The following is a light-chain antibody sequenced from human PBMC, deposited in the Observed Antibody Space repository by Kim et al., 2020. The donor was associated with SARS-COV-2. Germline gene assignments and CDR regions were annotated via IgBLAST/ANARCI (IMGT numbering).Light chain of an antibody. Sequence: EIVMTQSPATLSVSPGERATLSCRASQSISTNLAWYQHKPGQAPSLLIYGAFTRATGVPARFSGSGSGTDFTLTISSLQSEDFAVYFCQQYNKWPMYTFGQGTKLEI. J-gene: IGKJ2*01. CDR1: QSISTN. CDR3: QQYNKWPMYT. V-gene: IGKV3-15*01. CDR2: GAF.